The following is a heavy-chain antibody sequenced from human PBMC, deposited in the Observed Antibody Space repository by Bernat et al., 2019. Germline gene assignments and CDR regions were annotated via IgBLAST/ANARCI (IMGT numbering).Heavy chain of an antibody. V-gene: IGHV4-59*01. Sequence: QVQLQESGPGLVKPSETLSLTCTVSGGSISSYYWSWIRQPPGKGLEWIGYIYYSGSTNYNPSLKSRVSISVDTSKNQFYLKLSSVIGADTALYYCAGDCVCSCRGMHVWGQGPPVTVYS. CDR1: GGSISSYY. J-gene: IGHJ6*02. CDR3: AGDCVCSCRGMHV. D-gene: IGHD2-15*01. CDR2: IYYSGST.